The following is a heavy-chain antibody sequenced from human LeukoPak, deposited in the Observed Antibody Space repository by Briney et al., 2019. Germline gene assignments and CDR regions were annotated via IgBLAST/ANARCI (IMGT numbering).Heavy chain of an antibody. Sequence: PGGSLRLSCAASGFAFSNYGMHWVRQAPGQGLEWVTFIRNDGIHRYYIDSVKGRFTISRDTSKNTLYLQMNSLRPEHTAVYYCAKDRSSSESGGDYWGQGTLVTVSS. CDR1: GFAFSNYG. CDR2: IRNDGIHR. V-gene: IGHV3-30*02. CDR3: AKDRSSSESGGDY. D-gene: IGHD6-13*01. J-gene: IGHJ4*02.